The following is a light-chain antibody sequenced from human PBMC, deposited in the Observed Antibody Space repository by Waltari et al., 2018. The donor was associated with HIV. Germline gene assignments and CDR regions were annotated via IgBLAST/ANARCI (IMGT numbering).Light chain of an antibody. V-gene: IGLV3-21*02. CDR1: NIGSTS. J-gene: IGLJ3*02. CDR3: QVWDSSSDDWV. Sequence: SYVLAQPPSVSVAPGQTARITCGGDNIGSTSVHWYQQKPGQAPLLVVYDDSDRPSGIPERFSGSNSGNTATLTISRVEAGDEADYYCQVWDSSSDDWVFGGGTKVTVL. CDR2: DDS.